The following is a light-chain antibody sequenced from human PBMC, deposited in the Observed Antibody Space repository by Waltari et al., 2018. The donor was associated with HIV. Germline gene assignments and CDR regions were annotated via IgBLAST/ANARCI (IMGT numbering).Light chain of an antibody. CDR2: KAS. V-gene: IGKV1-5*03. CDR1: QSISGL. Sequence: DIQMTQSPSTLSASVGDRVAITCRASQSISGLLAWYQQKPGKAPNLLICKASTLESGVPSRFSGSGSGTEFTLTISSLQPDDFATYYCQQYNTYSRTFGQGTKVEIK. CDR3: QQYNTYSRT. J-gene: IGKJ1*01.